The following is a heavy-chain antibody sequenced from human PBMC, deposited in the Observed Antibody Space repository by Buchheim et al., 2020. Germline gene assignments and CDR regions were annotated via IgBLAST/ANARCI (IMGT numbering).Heavy chain of an antibody. CDR1: GFTFSSYA. Sequence: EVQLLESGGGLVQPGGSLRLSCAASGFTFSSYAMSWVRQAPGKGLEWVSAISGSGGSTYYADSVKGRFIISRDNSKKTLFLQMNSLRAEDTAVYYCAKEGQYSSGWYLKGQGGMDVWGQGTT. J-gene: IGHJ6*02. CDR2: ISGSGGST. D-gene: IGHD6-19*01. CDR3: AKEGQYSSGWYLKGQGGMDV. V-gene: IGHV3-23*01.